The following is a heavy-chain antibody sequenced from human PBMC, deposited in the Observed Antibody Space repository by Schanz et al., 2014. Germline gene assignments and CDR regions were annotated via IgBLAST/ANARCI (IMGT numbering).Heavy chain of an antibody. CDR2: ISGSGGST. CDR1: GFTFSSYA. CDR3: AKGRFGELSAFDI. D-gene: IGHD3-10*01. V-gene: IGHV3-23*01. J-gene: IGHJ3*02. Sequence: EVQLLESGGGLVQSGGSLRLSCAASGFTFSSYAMSWVRQAPGKGLEWVSAISGSGGSTYYADSVKGRFTISRDNSKNTLYLQMNSLRAEDTAVYYCAKGRFGELSAFDIWGQGTMXTVSS.